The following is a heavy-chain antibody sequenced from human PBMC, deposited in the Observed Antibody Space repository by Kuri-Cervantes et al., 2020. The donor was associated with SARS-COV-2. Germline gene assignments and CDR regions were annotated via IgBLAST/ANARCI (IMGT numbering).Heavy chain of an antibody. D-gene: IGHD3-3*01. CDR2: ISWNSGSI. Sequence: GGSLRLSCAASGFTFDDYAMHWVRQAPGKGLEWVSGISWNSGSIGYADSVKGRFTISRDNSKNTLYLQMNSLRAEDTAVYYCARDPYNYDFWSAHYYYGMDVWGQGTTVTVSS. CDR1: GFTFDDYA. J-gene: IGHJ6*02. V-gene: IGHV3-9*01. CDR3: ARDPYNYDFWSAHYYYGMDV.